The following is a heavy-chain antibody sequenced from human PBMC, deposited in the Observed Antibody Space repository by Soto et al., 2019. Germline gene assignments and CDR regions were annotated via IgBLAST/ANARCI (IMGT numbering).Heavy chain of an antibody. V-gene: IGHV1-69*01. D-gene: IGHD2-15*01. J-gene: IGHJ1*01. Sequence: PVKGAGTAAGGTISSYAVSWGRQDPGQGLEWMGGIIPIFGTAHYAQKFQGRVTITADESTSTAYMELSSLRSEDTAVYYCAREPLCGGRCYDNVSALWGQGTPVTVSS. CDR3: AREPLCGGRCYDNVSAL. CDR2: IIPIFGTA. CDR1: GGTISSYA.